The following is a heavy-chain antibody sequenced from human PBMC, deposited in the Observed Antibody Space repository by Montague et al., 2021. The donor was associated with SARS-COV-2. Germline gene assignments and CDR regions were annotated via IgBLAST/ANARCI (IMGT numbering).Heavy chain of an antibody. CDR1: GGSFSGYY. V-gene: IGHV4-34*01. CDR2: INHSGST. J-gene: IGHJ3*02. CDR3: ARARPSVVVVAATAFDI. Sequence: SKTLSLTCAVYGGSFSGYYWSWIRQPPGKGLEWIGEINHSGSTNYNPSLKSRVTISVDTSKNQFSLKLSSVTAADTAVYYCARARPSVVVVAATAFDIWGQGTMVTVSS. D-gene: IGHD2-15*01.